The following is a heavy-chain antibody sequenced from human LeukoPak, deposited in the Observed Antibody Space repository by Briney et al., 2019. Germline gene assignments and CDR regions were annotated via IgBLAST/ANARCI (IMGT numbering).Heavy chain of an antibody. J-gene: IGHJ4*02. CDR1: GFSFSGHW. D-gene: IGHD6-6*01. V-gene: IGHV3-74*01. Sequence: GGSLRLSCTASGFSFSGHWMHWARQLPGKGLVWVSRISPTESTTSYADSVKGRFTVSRDNAKNTLYLQVNNLRAEDTAVYYCARGPNSNWSGLDFWGQGTLLTVSS. CDR2: ISPTESTT. CDR3: ARGPNSNWSGLDF.